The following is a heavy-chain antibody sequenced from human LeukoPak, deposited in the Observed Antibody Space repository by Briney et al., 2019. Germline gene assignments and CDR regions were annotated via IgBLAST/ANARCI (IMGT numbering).Heavy chain of an antibody. Sequence: GGSLRLSCAASGFTFSSYTINWVRQAPGKGLEWVSSISSSGSYIYYADSVKGRFTISRDNAKNSLDLQMNSLRAEDTAVYYCAKDGKYSSSTNWFDPWGQGTLVTVSS. V-gene: IGHV3-21*01. CDR3: AKDGKYSSSTNWFDP. D-gene: IGHD6-13*01. CDR1: GFTFSSYT. J-gene: IGHJ5*02. CDR2: ISSSGSYI.